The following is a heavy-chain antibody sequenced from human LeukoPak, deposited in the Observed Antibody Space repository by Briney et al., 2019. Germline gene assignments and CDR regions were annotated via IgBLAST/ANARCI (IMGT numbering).Heavy chain of an antibody. Sequence: ASVKVSCKASGYTFTTYDINWVRQATGQGLEWMGWMNPNSGGTNYAQKFQGRVTMTRDTSISTAYMELSRLRSDDTAVHYCARDHGITIFGVVISSGWFDYWGQGTLVTVSS. J-gene: IGHJ4*02. CDR2: MNPNSGGT. CDR3: ARDHGITIFGVVISSGWFDY. CDR1: GYTFTTYD. D-gene: IGHD3-3*01. V-gene: IGHV1-2*02.